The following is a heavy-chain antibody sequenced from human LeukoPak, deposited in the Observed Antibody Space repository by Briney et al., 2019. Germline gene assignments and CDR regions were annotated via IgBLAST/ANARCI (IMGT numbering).Heavy chain of an antibody. D-gene: IGHD5-18*01. V-gene: IGHV3-30*19. CDR2: IQYDGGNK. CDR1: GFMFRSFG. Sequence: PGGSLRLSCAASGFMFRSFGIHWVRQIPGKGLEWVAFIQYDGGNKYYADSVKGRFTISRDNSKNTLYLQMNSLRAEDTAVYYCARSSGIQLWFWRVEHFDYWGQGTLVTVSS. J-gene: IGHJ4*02. CDR3: ARSSGIQLWFWRVEHFDY.